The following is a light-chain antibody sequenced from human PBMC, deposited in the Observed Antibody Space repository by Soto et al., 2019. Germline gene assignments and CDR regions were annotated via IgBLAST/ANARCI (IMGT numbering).Light chain of an antibody. CDR1: QSISSW. CDR3: QHWVDYMWT. J-gene: IGKJ1*01. Sequence: DIHLTQSPSTLSASVGDRVTITCRASQSISSWLAWYQRKPGKAPKLLIYKASTLESGVPSRFSGSGSGTEFTLTISSLQPDDFATYYCQHWVDYMWTFGQGTKVEIK. V-gene: IGKV1-5*03. CDR2: KAS.